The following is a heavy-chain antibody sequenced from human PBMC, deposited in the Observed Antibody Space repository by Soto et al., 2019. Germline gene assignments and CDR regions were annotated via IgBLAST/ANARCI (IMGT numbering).Heavy chain of an antibody. Sequence: SLRLSCAASGFTFSGSAMHWVRQASGKGLEWVGRIRSKANSYATAYAASVKGRFTISRDDSKNTAYLQMNSLKTEDTAVYYCTRLSIAAAKGYYYYYGMDVWGQGTTVTVSS. CDR2: IRSKANSYAT. V-gene: IGHV3-73*01. J-gene: IGHJ6*02. D-gene: IGHD6-6*01. CDR3: TRLSIAAAKGYYYYYGMDV. CDR1: GFTFSGSA.